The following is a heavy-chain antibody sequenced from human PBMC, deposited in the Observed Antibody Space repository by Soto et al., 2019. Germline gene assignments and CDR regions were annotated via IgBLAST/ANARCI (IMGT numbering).Heavy chain of an antibody. CDR3: ARGRYDVLTGYYPWSYHYYMDV. V-gene: IGHV4-59*01. CDR2: IYYTGST. Sequence: QVQLQESGPGLVKPSETLSLTCTVSGDSISTYYWSWVRQPPGKGPEWIGYIYYTGSTNYNSSLKSRVTISVDTSRNQCSLKLSSVTAADTAVYYCARGRYDVLTGYYPWSYHYYMDVWGKGTTVTVSS. J-gene: IGHJ6*03. D-gene: IGHD3-9*01. CDR1: GDSISTYY.